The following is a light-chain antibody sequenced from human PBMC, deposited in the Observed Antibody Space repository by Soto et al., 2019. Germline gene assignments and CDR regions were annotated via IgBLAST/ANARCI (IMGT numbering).Light chain of an antibody. CDR1: QGIRND. CDR2: AAS. V-gene: IGKV1-6*01. J-gene: IGKJ1*01. Sequence: IQKTQSSSSMSAPVGGRGSLTCRASQGIRNDLGWYQKKPGKAPKLLIYAASSLQSGVPSRFSGSGSGTDFTLTISSLQPEEFATDYCLQDYNYPPTFGQGTKVEIK. CDR3: LQDYNYPPT.